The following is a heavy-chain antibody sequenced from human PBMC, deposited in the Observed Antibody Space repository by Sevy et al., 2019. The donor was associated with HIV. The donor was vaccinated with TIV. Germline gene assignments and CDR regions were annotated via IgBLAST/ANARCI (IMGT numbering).Heavy chain of an antibody. CDR2: ISYDGSNK. V-gene: IGHV3-30-3*01. CDR1: GFTFSSYA. D-gene: IGHD5-18*01. CDR3: AGDMPSAMVTWARVRPFDY. Sequence: GGSLRLSCAASGFTFSSYAMHWVRQAPGKGLEWVAVISYDGSNKYYADSVKGRFTISRDNSKNTLYLQMNSLRAEDTAVYYCAGDMPSAMVTWARVRPFDYWGQGTLVTVSS. J-gene: IGHJ4*02.